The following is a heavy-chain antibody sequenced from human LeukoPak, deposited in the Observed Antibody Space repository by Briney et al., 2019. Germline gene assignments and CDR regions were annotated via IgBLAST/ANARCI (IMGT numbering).Heavy chain of an antibody. CDR1: GGSISSYY. D-gene: IGHD6-19*01. V-gene: IGHV4-59*01. J-gene: IGHJ4*02. CDR3: AREGIAVAGTWTYYFDY. CDR2: IYYSGST. Sequence: PSETLSLTCTVSGGSISSYYWSWIRQPPGKGLEWIGYIYYSGSTNYNPSLKSRVTISVDTSKNQFSLKLSSVTAADTAVYYCAREGIAVAGTWTYYFDYWGQGTLVTVSS.